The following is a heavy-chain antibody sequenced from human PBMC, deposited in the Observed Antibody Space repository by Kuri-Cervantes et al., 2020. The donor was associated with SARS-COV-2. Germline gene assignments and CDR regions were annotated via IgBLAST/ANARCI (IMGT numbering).Heavy chain of an antibody. CDR1: GFTFSSYS. Sequence: GESLKISCAASGFTFSSYSMNWVRQAPGKGLEWVSSISSSSSYIYYADSVKGRFTISRDNAKNSLYLQMNSLRAEDTALYYCARSDYDYYYYMDVWGKGTTVTVSS. V-gene: IGHV3-21*04. J-gene: IGHJ6*03. CDR2: ISSSSSYI. CDR3: ARSDYDYYYYMDV.